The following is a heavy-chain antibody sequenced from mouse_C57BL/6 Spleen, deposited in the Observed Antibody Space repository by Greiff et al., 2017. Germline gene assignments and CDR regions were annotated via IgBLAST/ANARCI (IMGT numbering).Heavy chain of an antibody. V-gene: IGHV5-16*01. CDR2: INYDGSST. CDR1: GFTFSDYY. CDR3: ARDIDGSSCWYFDV. J-gene: IGHJ1*03. D-gene: IGHD1-1*01. Sequence: DVKLVESEGGLVQPGSSMKLSCTASGFTFSDYYMAWVRQVPEKGLEWVANINYDGSSTYYLDSLKSRFIISRDNAKNILYLQMSSLKSEDTATYYCARDIDGSSCWYFDVWGTGTTVTVSS.